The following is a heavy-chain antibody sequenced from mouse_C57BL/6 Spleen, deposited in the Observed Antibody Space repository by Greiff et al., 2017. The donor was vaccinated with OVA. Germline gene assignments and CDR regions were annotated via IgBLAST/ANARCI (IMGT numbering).Heavy chain of an antibody. CDR3: ARDSYAGLVFDD. CDR2: IHPNSGST. D-gene: IGHD3-1*01. CDR1: GYTFTSYW. J-gene: IGHJ2*01. Sequence: QVQLQQPGAELVKPGASVKLSCKASGYTFTSYWMHWVKQRPGQGLEWIGMIHPNSGSTNYNEKFKSKATLTVDKSSSTAYMQLSSLTSEDSAVYYCARDSYAGLVFDDWGQGTTLTVSS. V-gene: IGHV1-64*01.